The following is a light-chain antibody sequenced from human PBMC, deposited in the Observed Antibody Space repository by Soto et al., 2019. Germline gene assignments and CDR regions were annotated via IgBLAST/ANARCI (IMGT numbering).Light chain of an antibody. CDR3: QQYNTSST. J-gene: IGKJ1*01. CDR2: DAS. Sequence: DIQSTQSPSTLSPSVGSSAPITCRASQSISSWLAWYQQKPGKDPKLLIYDASSLESGVPSRFRGSGSGTEFTLTISSLQPDDFATYYCQQYNTSSTFGQGTKVDIK. CDR1: QSISSW. V-gene: IGKV1-5*01.